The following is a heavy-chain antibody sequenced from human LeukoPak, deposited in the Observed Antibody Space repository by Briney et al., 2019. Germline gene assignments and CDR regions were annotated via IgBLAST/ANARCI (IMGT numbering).Heavy chain of an antibody. CDR1: GFTFSSYA. CDR2: ISGSGGST. D-gene: IGHD2-8*02. Sequence: GGSLRLSCAASGFTFSSYAMSWVRQAPGKGLEWVSAISGSGGSTYYADSVKGRFTISRDNSQSTLYLRMSSLRAEDTAVYYCTKALLVDKYWFDPWGQGTLVTVSS. J-gene: IGHJ5*02. V-gene: IGHV3-23*01. CDR3: TKALLVDKYWFDP.